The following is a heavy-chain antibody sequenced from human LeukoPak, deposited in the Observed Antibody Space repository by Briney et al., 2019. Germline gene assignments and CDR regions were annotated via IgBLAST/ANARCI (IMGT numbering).Heavy chain of an antibody. V-gene: IGHV3-30*02. J-gene: IGHJ3*02. CDR2: IRYDGSNK. Sequence: GGSLRLSCAASGFTFASYGMHWVRQAPGKGLEWVAFIRYDGSNKYYADSVKGRFTISRDNSKNTLYLQMDSLRAEDTAVYYCAKDQQLVLDAFDIWGQGTMVTVSS. CDR3: AKDQQLVLDAFDI. CDR1: GFTFASYG. D-gene: IGHD6-6*01.